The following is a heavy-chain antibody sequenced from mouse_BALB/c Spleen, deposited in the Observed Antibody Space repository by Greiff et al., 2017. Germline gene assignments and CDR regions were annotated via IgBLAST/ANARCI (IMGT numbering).Heavy chain of an antibody. D-gene: IGHD1-1*01. Sequence: PGQGLEWIGVIDPSDSYTSYNQKFKGKATLTVDTSSSTAYMQLSSLTSEDSAVYYCARSFYYYGSSYFYAMDYWGQGTSVTVSS. CDR2: IDPSDSYT. CDR3: ARSFYYYGSSYFYAMDY. J-gene: IGHJ4*01. V-gene: IGHV1-59*01.